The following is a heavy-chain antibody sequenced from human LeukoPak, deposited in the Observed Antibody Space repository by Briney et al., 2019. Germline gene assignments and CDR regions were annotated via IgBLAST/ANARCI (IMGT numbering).Heavy chain of an antibody. CDR1: GGSFSGYY. D-gene: IGHD6-19*01. CDR2: INHSGST. J-gene: IGHJ3*02. CDR3: ARGRSSGWYTDYAFDI. V-gene: IGHV4-34*01. Sequence: SETLSLTCAVYGGSFSGYYWSWIRQPPGKGLEWIGEINHSGSTNYNPSLKSRVTISVDTSKNQFSLKLSSVTAADTAVYYCARGRSSGWYTDYAFDIWGQGTMVTVSS.